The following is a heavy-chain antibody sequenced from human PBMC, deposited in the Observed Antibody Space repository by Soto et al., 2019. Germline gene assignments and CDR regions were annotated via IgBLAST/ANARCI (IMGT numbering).Heavy chain of an antibody. CDR2: IWYDGSNK. D-gene: IGHD5-12*01. V-gene: IGHV3-33*01. J-gene: IGHJ6*02. CDR3: ARDGWLRFSYYYYGMDV. Sequence: QVQLVESGGGVVQPGRSLRLSCAASGFTFSSYGMHWVRQAPGKGLEWVAVIWYDGSNKYYADSVKGRFTISRDNSKNTLYLQVNSLRAEDTAVYYCARDGWLRFSYYYYGMDVWGQGTTVTVSS. CDR1: GFTFSSYG.